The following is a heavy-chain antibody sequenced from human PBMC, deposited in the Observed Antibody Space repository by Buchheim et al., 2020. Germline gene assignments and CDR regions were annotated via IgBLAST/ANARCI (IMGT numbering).Heavy chain of an antibody. V-gene: IGHV4-31*03. CDR2: IYYTGST. CDR1: GDSISSGGYY. CDR3: AREFGDENYYYGMDV. D-gene: IGHD3-10*01. Sequence: QVQLQESGPGLVKPSQTLSLTCTVSGDSISSGGYYWSWIRQHPGKGLEWIGYIYYTGSTYYNPSVKSRVTISVDTSKNQFSLKLSSVTAADTAVYYCAREFGDENYYYGMDVWGQGTT. J-gene: IGHJ6*02.